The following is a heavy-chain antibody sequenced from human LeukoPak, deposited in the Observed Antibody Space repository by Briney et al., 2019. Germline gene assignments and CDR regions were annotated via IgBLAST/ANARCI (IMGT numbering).Heavy chain of an antibody. CDR3: AKSNYYDSSGPDYY. CDR1: GFTFSSYG. Sequence: GGSLRLSCAASGFTFSSYGMHWVRQAPGKGLEWVAVIWYDGSNKYYADSVKGRFTISRDNSKNTLYLQMNSLRAEDTAVYYCAKSNYYDSSGPDYYWGQGTLVTVSS. CDR2: IWYDGSNK. V-gene: IGHV3-33*06. J-gene: IGHJ4*02. D-gene: IGHD3-22*01.